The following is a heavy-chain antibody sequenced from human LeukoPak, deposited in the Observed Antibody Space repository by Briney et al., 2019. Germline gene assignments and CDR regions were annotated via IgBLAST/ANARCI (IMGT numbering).Heavy chain of an antibody. CDR1: GFTFSSYG. CDR3: ARGAPARYNFDY. Sequence: GGSLRLSCAGSGFTFSSYGIHWVRQAPGKGLEWVAVISYDGSNEYYADFEKGRFTISRDNSKNTLYLQMNRLRTEDTAVYYCARGAPARYNFDYWGQGTLVTVSS. J-gene: IGHJ4*02. CDR2: ISYDGSNE. V-gene: IGHV3-30-3*01. D-gene: IGHD3-16*02.